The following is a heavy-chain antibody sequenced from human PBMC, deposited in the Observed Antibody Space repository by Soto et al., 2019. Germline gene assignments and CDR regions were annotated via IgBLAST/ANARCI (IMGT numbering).Heavy chain of an antibody. CDR2: IIPIFGTA. CDR1: GGTFSSYA. V-gene: IGHV1-69*13. CDR3: ARYHTPRANSLQADGPGWLDT. D-gene: IGHD1-26*01. J-gene: IGHJ5*02. Sequence: SVKVSCKASGGTFSSYAISWVRQAPGQGLEWMGGIIPIFGTANYAQKFQGRVTITADESTSTAYMELSSLRSEDTAVYYCARYHTPRANSLQADGPGWLDTWGQGTLVTVSS.